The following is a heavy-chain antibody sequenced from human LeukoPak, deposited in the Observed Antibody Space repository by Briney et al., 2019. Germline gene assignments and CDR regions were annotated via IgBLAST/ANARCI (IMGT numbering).Heavy chain of an antibody. D-gene: IGHD3-10*01. V-gene: IGHV3-7*01. CDR1: GFTFSSYW. Sequence: GGSLRLSCAASGFTFSSYWMSWVRQAPGKGLEWVANKKQDGSEKYYVDSLKGRFTISRDNAKNSLYLQMNSLRAEDTAVYYCARQAEPGSYFSDAFDFWGQGTMVTVSS. CDR2: KKQDGSEK. J-gene: IGHJ3*01. CDR3: ARQAEPGSYFSDAFDF.